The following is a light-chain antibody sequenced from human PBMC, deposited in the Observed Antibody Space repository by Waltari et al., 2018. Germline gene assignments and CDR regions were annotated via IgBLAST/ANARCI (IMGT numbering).Light chain of an antibody. J-gene: IGKJ2*01. CDR3: QQYGSSTGT. CDR2: GAS. V-gene: IGKV3-20*01. Sequence: EIVLTQSPVTLYLSPGERVPRSCRASTSVRSNYLAGYRQTPGQPPKLLIYGASNRAAGIPDRFSGSGSGTDFTLTITRLEREDFAVYYCQQYGSSTGTFGQGTILEI. CDR1: TSVRSNY.